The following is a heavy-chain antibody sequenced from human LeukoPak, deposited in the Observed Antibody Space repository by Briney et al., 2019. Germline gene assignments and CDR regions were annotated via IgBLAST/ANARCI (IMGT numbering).Heavy chain of an antibody. CDR3: AKELDTMFFDY. CDR1: GFTFDRYT. D-gene: IGHD3-10*02. Sequence: PGGSLRLSCATSGFTFDRYTIHWVRQAPGKGLEWVSLAGWAGGTTYYSDSVRGRFTISRDSGKNSVYLQMNSQTTDDTAFYFCAKELDTMFFDYWGQGALVTVSS. V-gene: IGHV3-43*01. J-gene: IGHJ4*02. CDR2: AGWAGGTT.